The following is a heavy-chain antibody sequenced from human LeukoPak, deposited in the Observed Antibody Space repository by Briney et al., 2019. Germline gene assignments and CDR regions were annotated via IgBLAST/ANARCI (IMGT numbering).Heavy chain of an antibody. CDR2: INSDGSST. CDR1: GFTFSSYW. J-gene: IGHJ6*02. Sequence: GGSLRLSCAASGFTFSSYWMHWVRQAPGKGLVWVSRINSDGSSTSYADSVKGRFSTSRDSSTSTLFLQMDSLRVEDTAMYYCARPTDGDSTRYGMDVWGQGTTVIVSS. CDR3: ARPTDGDSTRYGMDV. D-gene: IGHD2-21*02. V-gene: IGHV3-74*01.